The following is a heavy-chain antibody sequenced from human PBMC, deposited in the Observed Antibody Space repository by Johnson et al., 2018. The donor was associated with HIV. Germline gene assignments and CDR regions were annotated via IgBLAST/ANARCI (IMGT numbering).Heavy chain of an antibody. V-gene: IGHV3-30*14. Sequence: QVQLVESGGGVVRPGRSLRLSCVVSGFTFSNYPMHWVRQAPGKGLEWVAVISFDGSNKYYADSVKGRFSISRDNSKNTLYLQMNSLRVEDTAVYFCAKDPYSGSPIDIWGQGTMVTVSS. CDR2: ISFDGSNK. D-gene: IGHD1-26*01. CDR1: GFTFSNYP. CDR3: AKDPYSGSPIDI. J-gene: IGHJ3*02.